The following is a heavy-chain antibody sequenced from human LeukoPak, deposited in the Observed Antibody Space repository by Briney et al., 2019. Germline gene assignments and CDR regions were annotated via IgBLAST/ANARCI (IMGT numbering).Heavy chain of an antibody. V-gene: IGHV3-11*04. CDR3: AKEKQLEPFDC. Sequence: GGSLRLSCAASGFTFSDYYMSWIRQAPGKGLGWVSYISSSGSTIYYADSVKGRFTISRDNAKNSLYLQMNSLRAEDTAVYYCAKEKQLEPFDCWGQGTLVTVSS. CDR2: ISSSGSTI. J-gene: IGHJ4*02. CDR1: GFTFSDYY. D-gene: IGHD1-1*01.